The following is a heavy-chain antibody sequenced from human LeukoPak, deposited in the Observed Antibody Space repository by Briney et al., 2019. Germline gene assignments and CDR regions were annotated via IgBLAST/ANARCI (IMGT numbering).Heavy chain of an antibody. CDR3: ARCSGSYQSDY. J-gene: IGHJ4*02. CDR2: IKQDGSEK. D-gene: IGHD1-26*01. V-gene: IGHV3-7*05. Sequence: PGGSLRLSCAASGFTFGSYAMTLVRQAPGKGLEWVAIIKQDGSEKYYVDSVKGRFTISRDNAKNSLYLQMNSLRADDTAAYYCARCSGSYQSDYWGQGTLVTVSS. CDR1: GFTFGSYA.